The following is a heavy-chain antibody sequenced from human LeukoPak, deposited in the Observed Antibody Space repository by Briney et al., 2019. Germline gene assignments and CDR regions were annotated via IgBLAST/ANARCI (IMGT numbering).Heavy chain of an antibody. Sequence: PGGSLRLSCAASGFTFSSYGMHWVRQAPGKGLEWVAVISCDGSNKYYADSVKGRFTISRDNSKNTLYLQMNSLRAEDTAVYYCAKDSRDCSSTSCYQDYWGQGTLVTVSS. V-gene: IGHV3-30*18. CDR1: GFTFSSYG. CDR2: ISCDGSNK. J-gene: IGHJ4*02. CDR3: AKDSRDCSSTSCYQDY. D-gene: IGHD2-2*01.